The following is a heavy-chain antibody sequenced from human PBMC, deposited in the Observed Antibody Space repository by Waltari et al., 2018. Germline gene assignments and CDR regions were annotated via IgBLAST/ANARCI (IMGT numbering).Heavy chain of an antibody. V-gene: IGHV1-8*01. CDR3: ARATYSSGWYRY. CDR2: MSPDSGST. Sequence: QVQLEQSGAEVKKPGASVKVSCKASGYIFTSYDINWVRQATGQGLEWMGWMSPDSGSTGNAQKFQGRVTMTRNTSITTAYMELSSLTSEDTAVYYCARATYSSGWYRYWGQGTLVTVSS. J-gene: IGHJ4*02. D-gene: IGHD6-19*01. CDR1: GYIFTSYD.